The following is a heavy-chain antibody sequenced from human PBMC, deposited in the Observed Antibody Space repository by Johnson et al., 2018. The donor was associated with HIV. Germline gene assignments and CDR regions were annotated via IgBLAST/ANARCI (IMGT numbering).Heavy chain of an antibody. J-gene: IGHJ3*02. CDR2: IKQDGSEK. CDR1: GFTFSSYW. CDR3: AKVAVFVGDDPTGNAFDI. Sequence: VQLVESGGGVVQPGGSLRLSCAASGFTFSSYWMSWVRQAPGKGLEWVANIKQDGSEKYYVDSVKGRFTISRDNAKNSLYLQMNSLRAEDTAVYYCAKVAVFVGDDPTGNAFDIWGQGTMVTVSS. D-gene: IGHD3-10*02. V-gene: IGHV3-7*05.